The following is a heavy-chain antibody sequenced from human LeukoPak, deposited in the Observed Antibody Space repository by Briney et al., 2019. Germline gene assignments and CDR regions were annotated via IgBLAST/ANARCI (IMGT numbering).Heavy chain of an antibody. CDR1: GFTFSSYG. CDR2: IRYDGSNK. D-gene: IGHD4/OR15-4a*01. CDR3: ARRAGAYSHPYDY. V-gene: IGHV3-30*02. J-gene: IGHJ4*02. Sequence: GGSLRLSCAASGFTFSSYGMHWVRQAPGKGLEWVAFIRYDGSNKYYADSVKGRFTISRDNSKNTLYLQMNSLRAEDTAVYYRARRAGAYSHPYDYWGQGTLVTVSS.